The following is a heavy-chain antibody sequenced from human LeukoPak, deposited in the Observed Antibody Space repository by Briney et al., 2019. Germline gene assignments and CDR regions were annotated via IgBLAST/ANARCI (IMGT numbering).Heavy chain of an antibody. V-gene: IGHV4-59*01. CDR3: ARVTRFLEWLPYMDV. D-gene: IGHD3-3*01. J-gene: IGHJ6*03. Sequence: PSETLSLTCTVSGGSISSYYWSWIRQPPGKGLEWIGYIYYSGRTNYNPSLKSRVTISVDTSKNQFSLKLSSVTAADTAVYYCARVTRFLEWLPYMDVWGKGTTVTVSS. CDR2: IYYSGRT. CDR1: GGSISSYY.